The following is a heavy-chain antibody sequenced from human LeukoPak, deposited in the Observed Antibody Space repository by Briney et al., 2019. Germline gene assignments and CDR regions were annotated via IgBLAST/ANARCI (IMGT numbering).Heavy chain of an antibody. J-gene: IGHJ4*02. CDR3: AKGNDFWSGSFFDY. CDR1: GFTFSSYA. Sequence: GGSLRLSCAASGFTFSSYAMSWVRQAPGKGLEWVSTISGSGGSTYYADSVKGRFTISRDNSKNTLYLQMNSLRAEDTAVYFCAKGNDFWSGSFFDYWGQGALVTVSS. V-gene: IGHV3-23*01. D-gene: IGHD3-3*01. CDR2: ISGSGGST.